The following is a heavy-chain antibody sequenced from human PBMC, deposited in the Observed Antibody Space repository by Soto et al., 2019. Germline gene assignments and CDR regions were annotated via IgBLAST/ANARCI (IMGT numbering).Heavy chain of an antibody. CDR3: ARGGMDTSMVSNWFDP. V-gene: IGHV4-59*01. D-gene: IGHD5-18*01. Sequence: QVQLQESGPGLAKPSETLSLTCTVSGGSITGYYWTWIRQPPGKGLECIGYIYSSGVTNYSPYLKSRVTMSVDTFNNQLSLKLRSVTAADTAIYYCARGGMDTSMVSNWFDPWGQGTLVTVSP. J-gene: IGHJ5*02. CDR1: GGSITGYY. CDR2: IYSSGVT.